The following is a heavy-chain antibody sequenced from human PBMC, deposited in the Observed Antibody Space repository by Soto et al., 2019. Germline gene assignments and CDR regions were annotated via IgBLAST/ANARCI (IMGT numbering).Heavy chain of an antibody. V-gene: IGHV4-34*01. J-gene: IGHJ6*02. CDR3: ARGRYYYGSGSYYPAIYYYYGMDV. Sequence: PSETLSLTCAVYGGSFSGYYWSWIRQPPGKGLEWIGEINHSGSTNYNPSLKSRVTISVDTSKNQFSLKLSSVTAADTAVYYCARGRYYYGSGSYYPAIYYYYGMDVWGQGTTVTVSS. CDR1: GGSFSGYY. CDR2: INHSGST. D-gene: IGHD3-10*01.